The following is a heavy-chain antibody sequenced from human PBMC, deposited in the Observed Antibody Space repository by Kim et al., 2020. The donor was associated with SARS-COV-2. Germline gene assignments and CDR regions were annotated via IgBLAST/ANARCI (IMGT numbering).Heavy chain of an antibody. V-gene: IGHV4-39*01. J-gene: IGHJ4*02. CDR3: ARQPTTSYYFDY. D-gene: IGHD4-17*01. Sequence: YYNPSLKSRVTISVDTSKNQFSLKLSAVTAADTAVYYCARQPTTSYYFDYWGQGTLVTVSS.